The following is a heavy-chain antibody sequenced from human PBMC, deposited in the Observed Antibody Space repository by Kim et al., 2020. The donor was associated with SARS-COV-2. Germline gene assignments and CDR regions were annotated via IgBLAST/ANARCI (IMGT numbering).Heavy chain of an antibody. CDR3: AKDEGYSGYDWRTDY. Sequence: GGSLRLSCAASGFTFGDYAMHWVRQAPGKGLEWVSGISWNSGSIGYADSVKGRFTISRDNAKNSLYLQMNSLRAEDTALYYCAKDEGYSGYDWRTDYWGQGTLVTVSS. D-gene: IGHD5-12*01. J-gene: IGHJ4*02. V-gene: IGHV3-9*01. CDR2: ISWNSGSI. CDR1: GFTFGDYA.